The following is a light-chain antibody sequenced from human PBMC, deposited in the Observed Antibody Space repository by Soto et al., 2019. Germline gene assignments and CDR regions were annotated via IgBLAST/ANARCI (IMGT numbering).Light chain of an antibody. J-gene: IGKJ1*01. CDR1: QTISSW. CDR2: HAS. V-gene: IGKV1-5*01. CDR3: QQYNSYSPP. Sequence: IKMTESPSTVSASIGDRVTITCRASQTISSWLAWYQQRPGKAPKILIYHASSLETGVPSRFSGSGSGTEFTLTISGLQPGDSATYSCQQYNSYSPPFGQGTKVDIK.